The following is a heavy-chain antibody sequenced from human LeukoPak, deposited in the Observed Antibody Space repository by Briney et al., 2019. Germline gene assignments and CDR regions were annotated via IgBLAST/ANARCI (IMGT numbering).Heavy chain of an antibody. V-gene: IGHV3-49*03. J-gene: IGHJ4*02. Sequence: GGSLRLSCTASGFTFGDYAMSWFRQAPGKGLEWVGFIRSKAYGGTTEYAASVKGRFTISRDDSKSIAYLQMNSLKTEDTAVYYCTRDKVPSGYSSSWYPGALDYWGQGTLVTVSS. D-gene: IGHD6-13*01. CDR2: IRSKAYGGTT. CDR3: TRDKVPSGYSSSWYPGALDY. CDR1: GFTFGDYA.